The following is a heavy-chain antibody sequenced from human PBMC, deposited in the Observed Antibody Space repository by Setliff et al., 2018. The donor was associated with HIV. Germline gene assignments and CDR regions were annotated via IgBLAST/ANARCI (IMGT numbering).Heavy chain of an antibody. CDR3: ARDHKYYYDSSGLDY. D-gene: IGHD3-22*01. Sequence: TLSLTCTVSGGSITSSTYYWDWIHQPPGKGLEWIGSIFYSGSTYYNPSVKSRVTISIDTSKNQFSLRLSSVTAADTAVYYCARDHKYYYDSSGLDYWGQGTLVTVSS. V-gene: IGHV4-39*07. J-gene: IGHJ4*02. CDR1: GGSITSSTYY. CDR2: IFYSGST.